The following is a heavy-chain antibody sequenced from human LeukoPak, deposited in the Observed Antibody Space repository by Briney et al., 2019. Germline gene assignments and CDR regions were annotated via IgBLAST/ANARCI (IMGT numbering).Heavy chain of an antibody. CDR2: ISSSSSYI. CDR1: GFTFSSYA. Sequence: PGGSLRLSCAASGFTFSSYAMSWVRQAPGKGLEWVSSISSSSSYIYYADSVKGRFTISRDNAKNSLYLQMNSLRAEDTAVYYCARGYYDSSGSSDYWGQGTLVTVSS. CDR3: ARGYYDSSGSSDY. D-gene: IGHD3-22*01. J-gene: IGHJ4*02. V-gene: IGHV3-21*01.